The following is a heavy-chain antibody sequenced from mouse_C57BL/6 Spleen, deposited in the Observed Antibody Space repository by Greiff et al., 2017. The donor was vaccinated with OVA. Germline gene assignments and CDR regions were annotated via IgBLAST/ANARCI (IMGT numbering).Heavy chain of an antibody. Sequence: QVQLKESGAELARPGASVKLSCKASGYTFTSYGLSWVKQRTGQGLEWIGEIYPRSGNTYYNEKFKGKATLTADKSSSTAYMELRSLTSEDSAVYFCARKDDYLYYAMDYWGQGTSVTVSS. D-gene: IGHD2-4*01. J-gene: IGHJ4*01. CDR2: IYPRSGNT. V-gene: IGHV1-81*01. CDR1: GYTFTSYG. CDR3: ARKDDYLYYAMDY.